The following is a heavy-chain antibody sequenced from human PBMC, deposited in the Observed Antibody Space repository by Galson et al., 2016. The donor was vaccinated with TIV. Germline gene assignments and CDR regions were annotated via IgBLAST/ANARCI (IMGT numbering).Heavy chain of an antibody. CDR3: AKSGQSGDYSWDALVF. Sequence: SLRLSCAASGFRFNFYFMTWVRQGPGKGLEWVSTISLTGSHTYYADSVKGRFTISRDNSKNTMYLQMSSLRVDDTAEYYCAKSGQSGDYSWDALVFWGQGTTVAVSS. CDR2: ISLTGSHT. V-gene: IGHV3-23*01. J-gene: IGHJ3*01. CDR1: GFRFNFYF. D-gene: IGHD1-26*01.